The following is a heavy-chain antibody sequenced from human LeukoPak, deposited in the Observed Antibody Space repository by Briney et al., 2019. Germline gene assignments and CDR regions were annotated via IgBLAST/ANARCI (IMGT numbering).Heavy chain of an antibody. CDR1: GFSFSSYG. J-gene: IGHJ4*02. CDR2: IRYDGSNK. V-gene: IGHV3-30*02. CDR3: ARRAGAYSHPYDY. D-gene: IGHD4/OR15-4a*01. Sequence: GGSLRLSCAASGFSFSSYGMRWVRQAPGKGLEWVAFIRYDGSNKYYADSVKGRFTISRDNSKNTLYLQMNSLRAEDTAVYYCARRAGAYSHPYDYWGQGTLVTVSS.